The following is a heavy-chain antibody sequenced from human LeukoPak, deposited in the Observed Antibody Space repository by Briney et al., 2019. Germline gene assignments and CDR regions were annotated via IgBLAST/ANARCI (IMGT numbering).Heavy chain of an antibody. Sequence: GGSLRLSCAASGFTFDDYAMHWVRQAPGKGLEWVSGISWNSGSIGYVDSMKGRFTISRDNAKNSLYLQMNSLRAEDTAVYYCARLLKTYDYVWGGYGFDYWGQGTLVTVSS. D-gene: IGHD3-16*01. V-gene: IGHV3-9*01. CDR1: GFTFDDYA. CDR2: ISWNSGSI. J-gene: IGHJ4*02. CDR3: ARLLKTYDYVWGGYGFDY.